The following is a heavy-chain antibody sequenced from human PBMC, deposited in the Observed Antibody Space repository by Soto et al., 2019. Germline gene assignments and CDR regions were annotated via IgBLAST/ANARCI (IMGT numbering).Heavy chain of an antibody. CDR1: GDNVSTNSAA. CDR3: ARDPDSTSWYGIDY. D-gene: IGHD6-13*01. V-gene: IGHV6-1*01. Sequence: SQTLSLTCVISGDNVSTNSAAWNWIRQSTSRGLEWLGRTYYRSKWYTDYAESVKSRIIINPDTSKNQFSLQLNSVTPEDTAVYFCARDPDSTSWYGIDYWGQGTLVTVSS. CDR2: TYYRSKWYT. J-gene: IGHJ4*02.